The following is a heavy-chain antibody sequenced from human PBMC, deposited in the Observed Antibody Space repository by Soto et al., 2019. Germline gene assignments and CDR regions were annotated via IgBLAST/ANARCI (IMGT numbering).Heavy chain of an antibody. J-gene: IGHJ4*02. CDR1: GFTFSSNA. CDR2: ISGSGGST. Sequence: GGSLRLSCAASGFTFSSNAMSWVRQAPGKGLEWVSAISGSGGSTYYADSVKGRFTISRDNSKNTLYLQMNSLRAEDTAVYYCAKVLSDYGDYGKGLYYFDYWGQGPLVTVSS. V-gene: IGHV3-23*01. CDR3: AKVLSDYGDYGKGLYYFDY. D-gene: IGHD4-17*01.